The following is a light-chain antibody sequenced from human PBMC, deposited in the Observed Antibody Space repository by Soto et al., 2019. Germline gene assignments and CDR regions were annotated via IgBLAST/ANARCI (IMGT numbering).Light chain of an antibody. CDR1: NIGSKN. J-gene: IGLJ2*01. CDR2: RDS. CDR3: QVWDSSVV. Sequence: SYELTQLLSVSVALGQTARITCGGNNIGSKNVNWYQQKPGQAPVLVIYRDSNRPSGIPERFSGYNSGNTATLTISRAQAGDEADYYCQVWDSSVVFGGGTKLTVL. V-gene: IGLV3-9*01.